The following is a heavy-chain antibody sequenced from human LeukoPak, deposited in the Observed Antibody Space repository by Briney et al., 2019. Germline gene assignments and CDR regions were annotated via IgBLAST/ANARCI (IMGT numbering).Heavy chain of an antibody. CDR1: GGSFSGYF. CDR2: INESGST. J-gene: IGHJ4*02. CDR3: AGGFDRGWYTPHY. V-gene: IGHV4-34*01. D-gene: IGHD6-19*01. Sequence: SETLSLTCAVYGGSFSGYFWSWIRQPPGKGLEWIGEINESGSTNYNPSLKSRVTISVDSSKNQFSLKLSSVTAADTAVYYCAGGFDRGWYTPHYWGQGTLVTVSS.